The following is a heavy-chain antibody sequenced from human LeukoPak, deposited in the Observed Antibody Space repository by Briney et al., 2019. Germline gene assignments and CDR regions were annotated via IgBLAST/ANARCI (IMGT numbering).Heavy chain of an antibody. CDR2: ISGGST. J-gene: IGHJ3*02. Sequence: GGSLRLSCAASGFTVSSIEMSCVRQAPGKGLEWVSSISGGSTHYADSSKGRFTISRDNSKNTLHLQMNSLRAEDKAFHITMIVVVYDAFDIWGQGTMVTVSS. CDR1: GFTVSSIE. CDR3: MIVVVYDAFDI. V-gene: IGHV3-38-3*01. D-gene: IGHD3-22*01.